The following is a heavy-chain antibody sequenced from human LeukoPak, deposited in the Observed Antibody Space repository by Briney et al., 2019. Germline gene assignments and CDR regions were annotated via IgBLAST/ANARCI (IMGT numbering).Heavy chain of an antibody. CDR1: GFTFTSSA. D-gene: IGHD3-22*01. CDR2: IVVGSGNT. CDR3: AADLYSSGYLFDY. Sequence: SVKVSFKASGFTFTSSAVQWVRQARGQRLEWIGWIVVGSGNTNYAQKFQERVTITRDMSTSTAYMELSSLRSEDTAVYYCAADLYSSGYLFDYWGQGTLVTVSS. J-gene: IGHJ4*02. V-gene: IGHV1-58*01.